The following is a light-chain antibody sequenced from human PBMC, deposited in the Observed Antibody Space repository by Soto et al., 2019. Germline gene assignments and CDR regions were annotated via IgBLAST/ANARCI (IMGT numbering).Light chain of an antibody. V-gene: IGKV2-28*01. CDR1: QSLLHSNGYNY. J-gene: IGKJ5*01. CDR3: MQALQTPLT. Sequence: DIVMTQSPLSLPVTPGEPASISCRSSQSLLHSNGYNYLDWYLQKPGQSPQLLIYLGYNRSSGVLDRCSGSGSGTYFTLKISRVEAEDVGVYYCMQALQTPLTFGQGTRLEIK. CDR2: LGY.